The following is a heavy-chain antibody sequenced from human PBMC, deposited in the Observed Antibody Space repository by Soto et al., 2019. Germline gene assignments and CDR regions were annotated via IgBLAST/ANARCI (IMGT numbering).Heavy chain of an antibody. D-gene: IGHD2-15*01. CDR2: ISSSSSTI. CDR3: ARDLGYCSGGSCFYYGMDV. V-gene: IGHV3-48*01. J-gene: IGHJ6*02. Sequence: GGSLRLSCAASGFSLNSYPMNWVRQVPGKGLEWVSYISSSSSTIYYADSVKGRFTISRDNAKNSLYLQMNSLRAEDTAVYYCARDLGYCSGGSCFYYGMDVWGQGTTVTVSS. CDR1: GFSLNSYP.